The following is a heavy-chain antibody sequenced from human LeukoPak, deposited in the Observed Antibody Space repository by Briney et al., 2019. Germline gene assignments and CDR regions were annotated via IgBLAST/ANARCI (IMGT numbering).Heavy chain of an antibody. D-gene: IGHD3-16*01. CDR1: GFTFSNAW. CDR3: ARDKEYDPRRYMDV. CDR2: IKSKTDGGTT. V-gene: IGHV3-15*01. J-gene: IGHJ6*03. Sequence: GGSLRLSCAASGFTFSNAWMSWVRQAPGKGLEWVGRIKSKTDGGTTDYAAPVKGRFTISRDNSKNTLYLQMNSLRAEDTAVYYCARDKEYDPRRYMDVWGKGTTVTASS.